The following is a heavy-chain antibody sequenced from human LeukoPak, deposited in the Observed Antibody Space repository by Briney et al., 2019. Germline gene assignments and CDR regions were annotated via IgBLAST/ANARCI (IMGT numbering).Heavy chain of an antibody. J-gene: IGHJ4*02. CDR2: IIPIFGTA. D-gene: IGHD2-15*01. V-gene: IGHV1-69*01. CDR1: GGTFSSYA. CDR3: AREGSRGGPSSFDY. Sequence: ASVKVSCKASGGTFSSYAISWVRQAPGQGLEWMGGIIPIFGTANYARKFQGRVTITADESTSTAYMELSSLRSEDTAVYYCAREGSRGGPSSFDYWGQGTLVTVSS.